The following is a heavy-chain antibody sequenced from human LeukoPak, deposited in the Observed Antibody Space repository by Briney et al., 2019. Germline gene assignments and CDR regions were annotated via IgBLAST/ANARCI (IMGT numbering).Heavy chain of an antibody. CDR2: IKQDGSNK. CDR1: GFTVSSYW. D-gene: IGHD1-26*01. J-gene: IGHJ4*02. CDR3: ERAWAVLPTRVY. Sequence: AGGSLRLFCAASGFTVSSYWVSWVRQAPGKGLEWVANIKQDGSNKYYVDSVKCRFTISRENAKNTLYLQMNRLRAEDTAVYYCERAWAVLPTRVYWGQGTLVTVSS. V-gene: IGHV3-7*01.